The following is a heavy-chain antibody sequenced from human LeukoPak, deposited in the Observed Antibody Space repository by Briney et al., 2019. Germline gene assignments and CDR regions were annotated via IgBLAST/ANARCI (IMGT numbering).Heavy chain of an antibody. CDR2: ISYDGSNK. D-gene: IGHD3-22*01. Sequence: GGSLRLSCAASGFTFSSYGMHWVRQAPGKGLEWVAVISYDGSNKYYADSVKGRFTISRDNSKNTVYLQMNSLRAEDTAVYYCARGQLYYDSSGFDYWGQGTLVTVSS. V-gene: IGHV3-30*03. J-gene: IGHJ4*02. CDR3: ARGQLYYDSSGFDY. CDR1: GFTFSSYG.